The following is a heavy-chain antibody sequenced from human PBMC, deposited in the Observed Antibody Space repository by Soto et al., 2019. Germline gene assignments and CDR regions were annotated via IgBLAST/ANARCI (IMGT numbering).Heavy chain of an antibody. CDR3: ARVLFGVGHKFMRSGVGCLGY. J-gene: IGHJ4*02. CDR1: GYTFTGYY. Sequence: ASVKVSCKASGYTFTGYYMHWVRQAPGQGLEWMGWINPNSGGTNYAQKFQGWVTMTRDRSISRAYMELGRLSSDDTAVYYCARVLFGVGHKFMRSGVGCLGYWGQGTLVTVSS. CDR2: INPNSGGT. V-gene: IGHV1-2*04. D-gene: IGHD3-3*01.